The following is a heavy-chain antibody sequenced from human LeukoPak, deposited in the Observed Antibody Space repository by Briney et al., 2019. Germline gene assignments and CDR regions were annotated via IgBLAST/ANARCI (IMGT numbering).Heavy chain of an antibody. CDR3: ARGGLGGYSSSWYYFDY. J-gene: IGHJ4*02. D-gene: IGHD6-13*01. V-gene: IGHV3-33*01. CDR2: IWYDGSNK. Sequence: GGCLRLSCAASRFTFSSYGMHRVRQAPGTGVGWVAVIWYDGSNKYSAESVKGRFTISGENSKNTLYLQTNSLRAEDTAVYYCARGGLGGYSSSWYYFDYWGEGTLVTVSS. CDR1: RFTFSSYG.